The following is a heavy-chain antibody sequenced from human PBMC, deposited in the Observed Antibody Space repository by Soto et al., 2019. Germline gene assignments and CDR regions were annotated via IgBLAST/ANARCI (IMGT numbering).Heavy chain of an antibody. CDR1: GYTFTSYY. J-gene: IGHJ3*02. Sequence: ASVKVSCKASGYTFTSYYMHWVRQAPGQGLEWTGIINPSGGSTSYAQKFQGRVTMTRDTSTSTVYMELSSLRSEDTAVYYCARVSLYAAAGTDAFDIWGQGTMVTVSS. CDR3: ARVSLYAAAGTDAFDI. V-gene: IGHV1-46*01. CDR2: INPSGGST. D-gene: IGHD6-13*01.